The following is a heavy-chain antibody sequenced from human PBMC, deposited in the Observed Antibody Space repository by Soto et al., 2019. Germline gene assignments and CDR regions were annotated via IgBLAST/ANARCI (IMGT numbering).Heavy chain of an antibody. CDR3: AKVVRSSSWYGGDYYYGMDV. CDR2: ISSDGSNK. D-gene: IGHD6-13*01. J-gene: IGHJ6*02. CDR1: GFTFSSYG. V-gene: IGHV3-30*18. Sequence: QVQLVESGGGVVQPGRSLRLSCAASGFTFSSYGMHWVRQAPGKGLEWVAVISSDGSNKYYADSVKGRFTISRDNSKNTLYLQMNSLRAEDTAVYYCAKVVRSSSWYGGDYYYGMDVWGQGTTVTVSS.